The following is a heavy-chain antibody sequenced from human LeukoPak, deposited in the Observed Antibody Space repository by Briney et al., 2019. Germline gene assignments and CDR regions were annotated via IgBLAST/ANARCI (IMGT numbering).Heavy chain of an antibody. CDR1: GGSISSGDYY. J-gene: IGHJ4*02. CDR3: ARGNPLSGYDLDH. Sequence: TLSLTCTVSGGSISSGDYYWSWIRQPPGKGLEWIGYIYYSGSTYYNPSLKSRVTISVDTSKNQFSLKLSSVTAADTAVYYCARGNPLSGYDLDHWGQGTLVTVSS. CDR2: IYYSGST. V-gene: IGHV4-30-4*08. D-gene: IGHD5-12*01.